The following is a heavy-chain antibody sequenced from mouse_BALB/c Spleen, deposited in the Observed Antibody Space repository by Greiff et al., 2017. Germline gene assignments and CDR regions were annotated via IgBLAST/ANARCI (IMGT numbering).Heavy chain of an antibody. J-gene: IGHJ4*01. CDR1: GFTFSSFG. CDR3: ARGATIIYYYAMDY. CDR2: ISSGSSTI. V-gene: IGHV5-17*02. D-gene: IGHD2-12*01. Sequence: EVQRVESGGGLVQPGGSRKLSCAASGFTFSSFGMHWVRQAPEKGLEWVAYISSGSSTIYYADTVKGRFTISRDNPKNTLFLQMTSLRSEDTAMYYCARGATIIYYYAMDYWGQGTSVTVSS.